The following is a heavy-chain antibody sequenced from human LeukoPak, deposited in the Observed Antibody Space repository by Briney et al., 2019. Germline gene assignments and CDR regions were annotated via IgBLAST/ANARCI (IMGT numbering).Heavy chain of an antibody. CDR1: GFTFSNAW. D-gene: IGHD3-10*01. J-gene: IGHJ4*02. CDR2: IKTKTDGGTT. V-gene: IGHV3-15*01. CDR3: TTLYGSGNHY. Sequence: PGGSLRLSCAASGFTFSNAWMSWVRQAPGKGLEWVGQIKTKTDGGTTESAATVKGRFTISRDDSKNTLYLQMNSLKIEDTAMYYCTTLYGSGNHYWGQGTLVTVSS.